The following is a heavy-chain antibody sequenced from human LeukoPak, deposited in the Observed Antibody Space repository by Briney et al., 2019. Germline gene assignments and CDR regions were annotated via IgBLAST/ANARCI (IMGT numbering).Heavy chain of an antibody. D-gene: IGHD5-18*01. CDR3: ARGASRGYSYGPRRFDY. CDR1: GGSFSGYY. CDR2: INHSGST. Sequence: SGTLSLTCAVYGGSFSGYYWSWIRQPPGKGLEWIGEINHSGSTNYNPSLKSRVTISVDTSKNQFSLKLSSVTAADTAVYYCARGASRGYSYGPRRFDYWGQGTLVTVSS. J-gene: IGHJ4*02. V-gene: IGHV4-34*01.